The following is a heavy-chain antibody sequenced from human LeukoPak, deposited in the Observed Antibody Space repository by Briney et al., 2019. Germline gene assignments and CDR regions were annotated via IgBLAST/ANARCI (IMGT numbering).Heavy chain of an antibody. D-gene: IGHD3-9*01. Sequence: SETLSLTCTVSGYSISSAYYWGWIRQPPGKGLEWIGNIYHSGTTYYNPSLKSRVTISVDTSKNQFSLKLSSVTAADTAVYYCARVSGEGLRYFDWLLYGYYYYMDVWGKGTTVTVSS. V-gene: IGHV4-38-2*02. CDR3: ARVSGEGLRYFDWLLYGYYYYMDV. CDR2: IYHSGTT. J-gene: IGHJ6*03. CDR1: GYSISSAYY.